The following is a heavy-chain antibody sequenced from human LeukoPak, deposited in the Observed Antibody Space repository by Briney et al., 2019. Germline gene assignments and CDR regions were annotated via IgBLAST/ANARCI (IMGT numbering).Heavy chain of an antibody. Sequence: GGSLRLSCAASGFTFSSYAMSWVRQAPGKGLEWVSAISGSGGSTYYADSVKGRFTISRDNSKNTLYLQMNSLRAEDTAVYYCAKLSRNIAAAVGGVDYRGQGTLVTVSS. J-gene: IGHJ4*02. CDR1: GFTFSSYA. CDR3: AKLSRNIAAAVGGVDY. D-gene: IGHD6-13*01. CDR2: ISGSGGST. V-gene: IGHV3-23*01.